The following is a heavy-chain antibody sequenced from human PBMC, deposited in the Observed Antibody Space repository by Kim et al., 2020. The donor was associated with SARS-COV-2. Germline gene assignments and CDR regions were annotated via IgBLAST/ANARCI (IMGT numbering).Heavy chain of an antibody. CDR3: ARLQWQPARRIVTTVVPRRTYYFDD. Sequence: SETLSLTCAVSGGSISSSDWWSWGRQPPGKGLEWIGEIYHSGSTNYNQSLKRRVTISVDKSNSHISLKLSSVTAADTAVYYCARLQWQPARRIVTTVVPRRTYYFDDWGQGTLVTVSS. D-gene: IGHD4-17*01. J-gene: IGHJ4*02. CDR2: IYHSGST. V-gene: IGHV4-4*02. CDR1: GGSISSSDW.